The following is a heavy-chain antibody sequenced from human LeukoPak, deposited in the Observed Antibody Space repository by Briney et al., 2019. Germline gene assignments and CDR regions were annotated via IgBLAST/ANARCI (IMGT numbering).Heavy chain of an antibody. CDR3: ARDCGGDCQSLDY. CDR1: GGSISSGDYY. D-gene: IGHD2-21*02. J-gene: IGHJ4*02. Sequence: SQTLSLTCTVSGGSISSGDYYWSWIRQPPGKGLEWIGYIYYSGSTYYNPSLKSRVTISVDTSKNQFSLKLSSVTAADTAVYYCARDCGGDCQSLDYWGQGTLVTVSS. CDR2: IYYSGST. V-gene: IGHV4-30-4*01.